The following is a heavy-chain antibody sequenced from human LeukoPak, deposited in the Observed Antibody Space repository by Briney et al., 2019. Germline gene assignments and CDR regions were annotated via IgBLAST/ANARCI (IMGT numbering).Heavy chain of an antibody. Sequence: SETLSLTCTVSGYSISSGYYWGWIRQPPGKGLEWIGSIYHSGSTYYNPSLKSRVTISVDTSKNQFSLKLSSVTAADTAVYYCATLRYFDWFYYYYMDVWGKGTTVTVSS. CDR3: ATLRYFDWFYYYYMDV. CDR1: GYSISSGYY. D-gene: IGHD3-9*01. V-gene: IGHV4-38-2*02. CDR2: IYHSGST. J-gene: IGHJ6*03.